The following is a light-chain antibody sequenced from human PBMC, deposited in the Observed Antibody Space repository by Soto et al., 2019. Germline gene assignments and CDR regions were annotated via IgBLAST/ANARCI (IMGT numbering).Light chain of an antibody. V-gene: IGKV1-12*01. J-gene: IGKJ4*01. CDR3: QQANSIPPLT. Sequence: DIQMTQSPASVSSSVGDRATITCRASQGISSWLAGYQQKQWKAPQLLIYAASSLQGGVTSRFSGSGSGTDFTLTISSRQPEDFATYYCQQANSIPPLTFGGGTKVEIK. CDR1: QGISSW. CDR2: AAS.